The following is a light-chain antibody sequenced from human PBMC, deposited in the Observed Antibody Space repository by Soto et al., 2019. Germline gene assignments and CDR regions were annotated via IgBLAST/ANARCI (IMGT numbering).Light chain of an antibody. J-gene: IGKJ1*01. CDR3: RQHNRYPRT. CDR2: KAS. CDR1: QSISSW. V-gene: IGKV1-5*03. Sequence: NNCLSSQSISSWLAWYQQKPGKAPKLLIYKASSLESGVPSRFSGSGSGPEFTFASSILLPDDLASYYFRQHNRYPRTIRQGTKVDIK.